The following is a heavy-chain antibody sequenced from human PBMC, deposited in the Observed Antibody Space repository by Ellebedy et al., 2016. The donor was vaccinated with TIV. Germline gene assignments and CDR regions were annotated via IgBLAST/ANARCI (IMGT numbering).Heavy chain of an antibody. CDR3: ARLPFPDY. CDR2: INHSGST. CDR1: GGSISSSSYY. Sequence: MPSETLSLTCTVSGGSISSSSYYWGWIRQPPGKGLEWIGEINHSGSTNYNPSLKSRVTLSVDTSKNQFSLKLSSVTAADTAVYYCARLPFPDYWGQGTLVTVSS. D-gene: IGHD3-16*01. V-gene: IGHV4-39*07. J-gene: IGHJ4*02.